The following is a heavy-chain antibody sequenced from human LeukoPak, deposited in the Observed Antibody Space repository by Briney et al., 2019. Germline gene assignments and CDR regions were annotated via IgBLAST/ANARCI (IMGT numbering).Heavy chain of an antibody. CDR2: VSYSGSS. V-gene: IGHV4-30-4*07. CDR3: ARISYYLFDF. CDR1: GGSISSGGYS. D-gene: IGHD3-22*01. J-gene: IGHJ4*02. Sequence: SETLSLTCTVSGGSISSGGYSWSWIRQPPGKGLEWIGYVSYSGSSYYNLSLKSRVTISVDTSKNQFSLKLSSVTAADTAVYYCARISYYLFDFWGQGTLVTVSS.